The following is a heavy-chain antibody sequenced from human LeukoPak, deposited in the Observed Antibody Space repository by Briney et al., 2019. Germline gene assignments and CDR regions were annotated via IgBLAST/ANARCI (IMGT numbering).Heavy chain of an antibody. J-gene: IGHJ4*02. Sequence: ASVTVSCKASGGTFSSYAISWVRQAPGQGLEWMGRIIPILGIANYAQKFQGRVTITADKSTSTAYMELSSLRSGDTAVYYCAREGCSGGSCRPYYFDYWGQGTLVTVSS. CDR1: GGTFSSYA. V-gene: IGHV1-69*04. CDR3: AREGCSGGSCRPYYFDY. D-gene: IGHD2-15*01. CDR2: IIPILGIA.